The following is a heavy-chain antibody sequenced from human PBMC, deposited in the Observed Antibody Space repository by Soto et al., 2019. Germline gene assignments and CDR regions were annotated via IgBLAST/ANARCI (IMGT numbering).Heavy chain of an antibody. D-gene: IGHD6-19*01. J-gene: IGHJ6*02. CDR2: INHSGST. CDR3: AREVLPVAAAYYYYGMDV. CDR1: GGSFSGYY. Sequence: SETLSLTCAVYGGSFSGYYWSWIRQPPGKGLEWIGEINHSGSTNYNPSLKSRVTISVDTSKNQFSLKLSSVTAADTAVYYCAREVLPVAAAYYYYGMDVWGQGTTVTVSS. V-gene: IGHV4-34*01.